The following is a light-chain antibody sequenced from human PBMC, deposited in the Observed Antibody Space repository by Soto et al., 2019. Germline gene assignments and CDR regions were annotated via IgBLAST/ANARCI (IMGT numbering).Light chain of an antibody. Sequence: QSALTQPRSVSGSPGQPVTISCTGTGSDIGEDDFVSWYQQHPGNVPRVIIYEATRRASGVPDRFSGSKSGNTASLTISGLQAEDEADYYCCSYSGSNSALFGGGTKLTVL. CDR1: GSDIGEDDF. J-gene: IGLJ2*01. CDR2: EAT. CDR3: CSYSGSNSAL. V-gene: IGLV2-11*02.